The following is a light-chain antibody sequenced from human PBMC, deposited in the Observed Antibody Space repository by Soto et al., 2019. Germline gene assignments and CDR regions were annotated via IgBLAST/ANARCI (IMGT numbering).Light chain of an antibody. V-gene: IGKV3-11*01. CDR1: QSVSSY. J-gene: IGKJ1*01. CDR2: DAS. Sequence: IVLTQSPATLSLSPEERATLSCRASQSVSSYLAWYQQKPGQAPRLLIYDASNRATGIPARFSGSGSGTDFTLTISSLEPEDFAVYYCQQRSNWWTFGQGTKVDIK. CDR3: QQRSNWWT.